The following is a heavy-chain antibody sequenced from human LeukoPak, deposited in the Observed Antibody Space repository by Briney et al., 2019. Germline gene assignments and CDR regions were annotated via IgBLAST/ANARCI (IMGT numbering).Heavy chain of an antibody. CDR1: GFTFNKYD. V-gene: IGHV3-30*03. J-gene: IGHJ5*02. CDR3: ARDLGQYYDTSDNWFDP. Sequence: PGGSLRLSCAASGFTFNKYDMHWVRQAPGKGLEWVAVISHDGMNKKYVDSVKGRFNLSRDNSKNTLYLQMNSLRVEDTGVYYCARDLGQYYDTSDNWFDPWGQGTLVTVSS. D-gene: IGHD3-22*01. CDR2: ISHDGMNK.